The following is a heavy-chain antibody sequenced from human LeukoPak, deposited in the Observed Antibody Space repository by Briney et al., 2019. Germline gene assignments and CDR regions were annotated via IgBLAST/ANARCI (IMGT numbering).Heavy chain of an antibody. CDR1: GGSISSYY. CDR3: ARQVAELYYYYYYMDV. CDR2: IYISGST. J-gene: IGHJ6*03. D-gene: IGHD1-26*01. Sequence: KPSETLSLTCTVSGGSISSYYWSWIRQPAGKGLEWIGRIYISGSTNYNPSLRSRVTMSIDTSKNHFSLKLSSVTAADTAVYYCARQVAELYYYYYYMDVWGKGTTVTVSS. V-gene: IGHV4-4*07.